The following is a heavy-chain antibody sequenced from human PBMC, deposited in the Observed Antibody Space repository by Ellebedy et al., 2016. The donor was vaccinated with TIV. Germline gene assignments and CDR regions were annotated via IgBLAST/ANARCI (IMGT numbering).Heavy chain of an antibody. CDR2: IYYSGST. CDR1: GGSISSGGYY. J-gene: IGHJ2*01. Sequence: MPSETLSLTCTVSGGSISSGGYYWSWIRQHPGKGLEWIGYIYYSGSTYYNPSLKSRVTISVDTSKKQFSLKLSSVTAADTAVYYCARTPYCGGDCYYNWYFDLWGRGTLVTVSS. D-gene: IGHD2-21*02. V-gene: IGHV4-31*03. CDR3: ARTPYCGGDCYYNWYFDL.